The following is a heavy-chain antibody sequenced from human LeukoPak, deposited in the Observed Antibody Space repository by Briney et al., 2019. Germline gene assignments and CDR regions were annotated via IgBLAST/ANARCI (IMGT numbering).Heavy chain of an antibody. CDR3: ARETEDTGAFDY. CDR1: GYTFRDYF. CDR2: INPNSGGT. J-gene: IGHJ4*02. D-gene: IGHD1-14*01. Sequence: ASVKVSCKASGYTFRDYFMFWVRQAPGQGLEWMGRINPNSGGTKYAQKFQGRVTMTRDTSISTAYMELSRLRSDDTAVYYCARETEDTGAFDYWGQGTLVTVSS. V-gene: IGHV1-2*06.